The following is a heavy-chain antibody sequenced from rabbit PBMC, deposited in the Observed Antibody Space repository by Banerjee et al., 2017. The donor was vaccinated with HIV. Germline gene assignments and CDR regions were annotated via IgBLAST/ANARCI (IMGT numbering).Heavy chain of an antibody. CDR1: GFSFSSSYW. J-gene: IGHJ4*01. CDR2: IDIRTGST. Sequence: QEQLEESGGDLVKPEGSLTLTCTASGFSFSSSYWICWVRPAPGKGLELIACIDIRTGSTDYATWARGRFTISKTSSTTVTLQMTSLTAADTAPYFCARGVVMLLLVMPYYFDLWGQGTLVTVS. D-gene: IGHD6-1*01. V-gene: IGHV1S45*01. CDR3: ARGVVMLLLVMPYYFDL.